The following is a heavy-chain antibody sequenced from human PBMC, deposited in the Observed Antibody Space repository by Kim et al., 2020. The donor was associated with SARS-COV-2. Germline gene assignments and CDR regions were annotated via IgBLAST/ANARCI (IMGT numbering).Heavy chain of an antibody. CDR3: ARAPSKRGYGSGSYALGY. CDR2: INHSGST. D-gene: IGHD3-10*01. CDR1: GGSFSGYY. Sequence: SETLSLTCAVYGGSFSGYYWSWIRQPPGKGLEWIGEINHSGSTNYYPSLKSRVTISVDTSKNQFSLKLSSVTAADTAVYYCARAPSKRGYGSGSYALGYWGQGTLVTVSS. J-gene: IGHJ4*02. V-gene: IGHV4-34*01.